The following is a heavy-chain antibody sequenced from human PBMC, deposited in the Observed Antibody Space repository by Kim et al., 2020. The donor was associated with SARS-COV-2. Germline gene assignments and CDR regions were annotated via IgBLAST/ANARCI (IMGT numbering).Heavy chain of an antibody. J-gene: IGHJ6*02. Sequence: GGSLRLSCAASGFTFSSYSMNWVRQAPGKGLEWVSSISSSSSSYIYYADSVKGRFTISRDNAKNSLYLQMNSLRAEDTAVYYCASSHRYYYYYGMDVWGQGTTVTVSS. CDR1: GFTFSSYS. V-gene: IGHV3-21*01. CDR3: ASSHRYYYYYGMDV. CDR2: ISSSSSSYI.